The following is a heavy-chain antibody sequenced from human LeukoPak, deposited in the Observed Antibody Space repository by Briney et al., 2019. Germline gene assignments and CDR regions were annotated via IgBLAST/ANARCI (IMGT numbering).Heavy chain of an antibody. Sequence: GESLKISCMGSGYTFTSYWIGWVHQMPGKGLEWMGIIYPGDSDTRYSPSFQGQVTISADKSISTAYLQWSSLKASDTSMYYCARLKDDYIIDSWGQGTLVTVSS. D-gene: IGHD5-24*01. CDR2: IYPGDSDT. CDR3: ARLKDDYIIDS. V-gene: IGHV5-51*07. J-gene: IGHJ5*01. CDR1: GYTFTSYW.